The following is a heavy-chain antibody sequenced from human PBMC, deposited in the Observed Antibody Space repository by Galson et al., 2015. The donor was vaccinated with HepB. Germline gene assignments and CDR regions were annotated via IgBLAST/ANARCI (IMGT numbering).Heavy chain of an antibody. CDR3: AKVGCSSTSCYAGDY. Sequence: SLRLSCAASGFTFSSYGMHWVRQAPGKGLEWVAVISYDGSNKYYADSVKGRFTISRGNSKNTLYLQMNSLRAEDTAVYYCAKVGCSSTSCYAGDYWGQGTLVTVSS. J-gene: IGHJ4*02. CDR1: GFTFSSYG. V-gene: IGHV3-30*18. D-gene: IGHD2-2*01. CDR2: ISYDGSNK.